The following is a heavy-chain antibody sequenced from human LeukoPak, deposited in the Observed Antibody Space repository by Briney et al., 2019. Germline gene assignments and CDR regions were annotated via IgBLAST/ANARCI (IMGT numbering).Heavy chain of an antibody. CDR2: ISGSGGST. CDR1: GFTFSSYA. CDR3: AGGGNYYDSSGYYFY. J-gene: IGHJ4*02. Sequence: GGSLRLSCAASGFTFSSYAMSWVRQAPGKGLEWVSAISGSGGSTYYADSVKGRFTISRDNSKNTLYLQMNSLRAEDTAVYYCAGGGNYYDSSGYYFYWGQGTLVTVSS. V-gene: IGHV3-23*01. D-gene: IGHD3-22*01.